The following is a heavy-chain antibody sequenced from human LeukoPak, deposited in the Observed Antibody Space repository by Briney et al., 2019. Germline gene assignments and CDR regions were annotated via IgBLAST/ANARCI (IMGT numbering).Heavy chain of an antibody. V-gene: IGHV3-74*01. J-gene: IGHJ4*02. D-gene: IGHD3-3*01. CDR1: GFTFSSYW. Sequence: GGSLRLSCAASGFTFSSYWMHWVRQAPGRGLVWVSRISPDGSTTGHADSVKGRFTTSRDNAKNTLFLQMNSLRAEDTAVYYCTRDFDFSSAIWGQGTLVTVSS. CDR3: TRDFDFSSAI. CDR2: ISPDGSTT.